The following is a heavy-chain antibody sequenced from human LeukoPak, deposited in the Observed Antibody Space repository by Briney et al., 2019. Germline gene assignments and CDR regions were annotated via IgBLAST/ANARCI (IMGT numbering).Heavy chain of an antibody. CDR2: ISGSGGST. D-gene: IGHD5-12*01. J-gene: IGHJ4*02. Sequence: PGGSLRLSCAASGFTFSSYAMSWVRQAPGKGLEWVSAISGSGGSTYYADSVKGRFTISRDNSKNTLYLQMNSLRAEDTAVYYCAREYVPWGYSGYPSDYWGQGTLVTVSS. CDR1: GFTFSSYA. CDR3: AREYVPWGYSGYPSDY. V-gene: IGHV3-23*01.